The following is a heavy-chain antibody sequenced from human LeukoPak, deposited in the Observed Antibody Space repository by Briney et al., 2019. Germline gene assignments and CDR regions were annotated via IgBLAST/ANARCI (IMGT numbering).Heavy chain of an antibody. CDR3: AKDRYNWNDALDY. CDR1: GFTFSSYA. J-gene: IGHJ4*02. Sequence: PGGSLRLSCAASGFTFSSYAMSWVRQAPGKGLEWVSAISGSGGSTYYADSVKGRFTISRDISKNTLYLQMNSLRAEDTAVYYCAKDRYNWNDALDYWGQGTLVTVSS. D-gene: IGHD1-1*01. V-gene: IGHV3-23*01. CDR2: ISGSGGST.